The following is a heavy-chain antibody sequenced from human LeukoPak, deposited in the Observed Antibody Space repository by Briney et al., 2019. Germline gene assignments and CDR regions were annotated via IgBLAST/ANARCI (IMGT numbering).Heavy chain of an antibody. CDR1: GGSISSYY. Sequence: MASETLSLTCTVSGGSISSYYWSWIRQPPGKGLEWIGYIYYSGSTNYNPSLKSRVTISVDTSKNQFSLKLSSVTAADTAVYYCARHTYYYDSSGVLDNWGQGTLVTVSS. V-gene: IGHV4-59*08. CDR3: ARHTYYYDSSGVLDN. J-gene: IGHJ4*02. D-gene: IGHD3-22*01. CDR2: IYYSGST.